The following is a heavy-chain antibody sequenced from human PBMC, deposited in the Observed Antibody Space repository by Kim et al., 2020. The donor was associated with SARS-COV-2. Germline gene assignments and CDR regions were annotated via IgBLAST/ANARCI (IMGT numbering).Heavy chain of an antibody. Sequence: GGSLRLSCTASGLTFSDSAMHWVRQASGKGLEWVGRIRIKSNSYETAYAASVKGRFTISRDDSKNTAYLQMNSLKTEDTALYYCTRGPPYSESYWDAFDIWGEGTMVTVSP. J-gene: IGHJ3*02. D-gene: IGHD1-26*01. V-gene: IGHV3-73*01. CDR2: IRIKSNSYET. CDR3: TRGPPYSESYWDAFDI. CDR1: GLTFSDSA.